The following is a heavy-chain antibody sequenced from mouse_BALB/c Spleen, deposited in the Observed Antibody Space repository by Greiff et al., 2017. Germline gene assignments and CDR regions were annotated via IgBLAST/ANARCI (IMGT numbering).Heavy chain of an antibody. CDR1: GYTFTSYW. D-gene: IGHD1-3*01. J-gene: IGHJ4*01. CDR3: ARKVAMDY. Sequence: QVQLKQSGAELAKPGASVKMSCKASGYTFTSYWMHWVKQRPGQGLEWIGYINPSTGYTEYNQKFKDKATLTADKSSSTAYMQLSSLTSEDSAVYYCARKVAMDYWGQGTSVTVSS. V-gene: IGHV1-7*01. CDR2: INPSTGYT.